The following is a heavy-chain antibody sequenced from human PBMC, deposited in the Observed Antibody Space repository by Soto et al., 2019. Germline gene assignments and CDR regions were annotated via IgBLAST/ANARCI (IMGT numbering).Heavy chain of an antibody. CDR3: AKGGFWVHYGMDV. CDR2: ISRDGGTT. CDR1: GSNLDSYA. Sequence: EVQLLESGGGLVQPGGSLRLSCAASGSNLDSYAMNWVRQAPGKGLAWVSAISRDGGTTFYADSVKGRFTISRDHSENKLYMEMNSLRVEDTAVYYCAKGGFWVHYGMDVWGQGTTVTVSS. J-gene: IGHJ6*02. D-gene: IGHD3-16*01. V-gene: IGHV3-23*01.